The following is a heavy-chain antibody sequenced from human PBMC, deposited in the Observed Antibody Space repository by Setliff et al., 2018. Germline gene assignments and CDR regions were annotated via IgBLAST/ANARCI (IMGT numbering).Heavy chain of an antibody. CDR2: INDSAGST. Sequence: GESLKISCAASGFTFSSFAMTWVRQAPGRGLQWVSVINDSAGSTYYADSVKGRFTISRDNSKNTLYLQMNSLRAEDTAVYYCATGLGQYFDYWGQGSRVTVSS. J-gene: IGHJ4*02. D-gene: IGHD3-9*01. CDR1: GFTFSSFA. V-gene: IGHV3-23*01. CDR3: ATGLGQYFDY.